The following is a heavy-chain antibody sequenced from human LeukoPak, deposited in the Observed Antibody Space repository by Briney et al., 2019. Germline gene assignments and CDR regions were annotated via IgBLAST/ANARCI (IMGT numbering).Heavy chain of an antibody. CDR3: AKDYGSGSYATDY. V-gene: IGHV3-30*02. J-gene: IGHJ4*02. CDR2: IQNDGNAK. Sequence: PGGSLRLSCAASGFTFSHYGVHWVRQAPGKGLEWVAFIQNDGNAKYYADSVKGRFTISRDSSKNTVYLQMNSLRADDTAVYHCAKDYGSGSYATDYWGQGTLVTVSS. D-gene: IGHD3-10*01. CDR1: GFTFSHYG.